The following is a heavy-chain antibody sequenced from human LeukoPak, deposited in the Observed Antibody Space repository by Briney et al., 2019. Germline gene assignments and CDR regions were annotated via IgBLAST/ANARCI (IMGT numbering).Heavy chain of an antibody. D-gene: IGHD3-10*01. Sequence: ASVKVSCKVSGYTLTELSIHWVRLAPGERLEWMGGFDPEDGETIYAQKFQGKVTMTEDTSTYTANMELSSLRSDDTAVYYCATGGTYYYGNTTYHTFDYWGQRTLLTVSS. CDR1: GYTLTELS. J-gene: IGHJ4*02. CDR2: FDPEDGET. CDR3: ATGGTYYYGNTTYHTFDY. V-gene: IGHV1-24*01.